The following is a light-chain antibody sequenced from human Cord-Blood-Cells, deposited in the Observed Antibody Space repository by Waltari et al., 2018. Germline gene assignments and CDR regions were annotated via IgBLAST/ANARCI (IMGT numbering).Light chain of an antibody. CDR1: QSISRW. CDR2: KAS. Sequence: DIQMTQSPSTLSASVGDRVTITCRARQSISRWLAWYQQKPGKDPKLLIYKASSVESGVPSRFSGSGSGTEFTLTISSLQPDDFATYYCQQYNSYPYSFGQGTKLEIK. CDR3: QQYNSYPYS. V-gene: IGKV1-5*03. J-gene: IGKJ2*03.